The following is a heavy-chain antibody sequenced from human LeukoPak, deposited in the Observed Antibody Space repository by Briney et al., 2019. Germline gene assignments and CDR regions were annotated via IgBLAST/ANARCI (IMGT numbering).Heavy chain of an antibody. Sequence: GRSLRLSCAASGFTFSSYAMSWVRQAPGKGLEWVSAISGSGGSTYYADSVKGRFTISRDNSKNTLYLQMNSLRAEDTAVYYCAKDGLWFGEFPGYWGQGTLVTVSS. CDR2: ISGSGGST. CDR1: GFTFSSYA. CDR3: AKDGLWFGEFPGY. V-gene: IGHV3-23*01. J-gene: IGHJ4*02. D-gene: IGHD3-10*01.